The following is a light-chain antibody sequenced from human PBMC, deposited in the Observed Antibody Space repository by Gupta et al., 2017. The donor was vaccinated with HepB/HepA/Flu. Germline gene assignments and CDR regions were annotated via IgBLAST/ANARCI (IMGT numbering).Light chain of an antibody. Sequence: EIMMTQSPATLSVSPGERATLSCRASQSVGTNLAWYQQKPGQSPRLLIYGVSTRATGIPARLSGSGSGTEFTLTISSLQSEDFAIYHCQQYNNWPPFTFGQGTKLEIK. J-gene: IGKJ2*01. CDR2: GVS. CDR1: QSVGTN. CDR3: QQYNNWPPFT. V-gene: IGKV3-15*01.